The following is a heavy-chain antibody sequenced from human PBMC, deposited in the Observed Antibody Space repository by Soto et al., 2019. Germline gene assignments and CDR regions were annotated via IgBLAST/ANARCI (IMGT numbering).Heavy chain of an antibody. Sequence: EVQLVESGGTLVQPGGSLRLSCAASGFTFNTYWMHWVRQAPGKGLVWVSRINSDGTKTTYADSVKGRFAISRDNAKNTVYLKMNSLTAEDTAVYYCATVATNSYDWLDPWGQGTLVTVSS. CDR2: INSDGTKT. D-gene: IGHD5-12*01. V-gene: IGHV3-74*01. CDR3: ATVATNSYDWLDP. CDR1: GFTFNTYW. J-gene: IGHJ5*02.